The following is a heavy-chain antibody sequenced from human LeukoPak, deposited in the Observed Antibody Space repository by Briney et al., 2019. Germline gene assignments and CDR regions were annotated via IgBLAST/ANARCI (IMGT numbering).Heavy chain of an antibody. D-gene: IGHD3-22*01. V-gene: IGHV3-23*01. CDR2: ISGSGGST. Sequence: GGSLRLSCAASGFTFSSYAMSWVRQAPGKGLEWVSAISGSGGSTHYADSVKGRFTISRDNSKNTLYLQMNSLRAEDTAVYYCAKGDGMIVVELEFWGQGTLVTVSS. CDR1: GFTFSSYA. CDR3: AKGDGMIVVELEF. J-gene: IGHJ4*02.